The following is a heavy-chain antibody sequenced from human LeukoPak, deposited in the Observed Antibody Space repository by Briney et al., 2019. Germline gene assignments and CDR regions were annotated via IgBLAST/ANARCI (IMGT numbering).Heavy chain of an antibody. J-gene: IGHJ4*02. Sequence: PGGSLRLSCAASGFTFSSYSMNWVRQAPGKGLEWVSSISSSSSYIYYADSVKGRFTISRDNAKNSLYLQMNSLRAEDTAVYYCAKQWIYYDSSGLGAIDYWGQGTLVTVSS. V-gene: IGHV3-21*01. CDR1: GFTFSSYS. CDR2: ISSSSSYI. CDR3: AKQWIYYDSSGLGAIDY. D-gene: IGHD3-22*01.